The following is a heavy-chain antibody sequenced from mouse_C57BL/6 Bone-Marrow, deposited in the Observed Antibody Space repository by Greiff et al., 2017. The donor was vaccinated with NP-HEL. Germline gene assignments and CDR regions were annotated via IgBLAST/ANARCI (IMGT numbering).Heavy chain of an antibody. CDR2: IYPSGGYT. CDR3: ARDYWYFDV. J-gene: IGHJ1*03. Sequence: QVQLQQSGAELVRPGTSVKLSCKASGYTFTSYWMHWVKQRPGQGLEWIGYIYPSGGYTNYNQKFKDKATLTADKSSSTAYMQLSSLTYEDSAVYYCARDYWYFDVWGTGSTVTVSS. CDR1: GYTFTSYW. V-gene: IGHV1-7*01.